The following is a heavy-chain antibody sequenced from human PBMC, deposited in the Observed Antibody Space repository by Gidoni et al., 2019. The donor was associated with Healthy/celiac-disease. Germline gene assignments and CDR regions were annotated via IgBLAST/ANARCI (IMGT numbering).Heavy chain of an antibody. J-gene: IGHJ3*02. CDR3: AKDIEQWLVEGGGAFDI. V-gene: IGHV3-9*01. CDR1: GFTFDAYA. CDR2: ISWNSGCI. D-gene: IGHD6-19*01. Sequence: EVQLVESGGGLVQPGRSLRLSCAASGFTFDAYAMPWVRQAPGKGLEWVSGISWNSGCIGYADSVKGRFTISRDNAKNSLYLQMNSLRAEDTALYYCAKDIEQWLVEGGGAFDIWGQGTMVTVSS.